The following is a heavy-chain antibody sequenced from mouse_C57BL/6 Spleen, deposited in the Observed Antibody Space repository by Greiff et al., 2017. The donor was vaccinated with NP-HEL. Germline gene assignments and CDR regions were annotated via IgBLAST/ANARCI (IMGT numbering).Heavy chain of an antibody. V-gene: IGHV5-17*01. CDR2: ISSGSSTI. CDR3: AWSDLRYYGVDY. CDR1: GFTFSDYG. J-gene: IGHJ2*01. Sequence: EVKLMESGGGLVKPGGSLKLSCAASGFTFSDYGMHWVRQAPEKGLEWVAYISSGSSTIYYADTVKGRFTISRDNAKNTLFLQMTSLRSEDTAMYYCAWSDLRYYGVDYWGQGTTLTVSS. D-gene: IGHD1-2*01.